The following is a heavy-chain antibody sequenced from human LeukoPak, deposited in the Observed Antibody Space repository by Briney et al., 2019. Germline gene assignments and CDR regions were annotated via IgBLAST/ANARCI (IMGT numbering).Heavy chain of an antibody. D-gene: IGHD3-22*01. V-gene: IGHV1-46*01. J-gene: IGHJ4*02. Sequence: ASVKVSCKASGYTFTSYYMHWVRQAPGPGLEWMGLINPSGGSTSYAQKFQGRVTMTRDTSTSTVYMKLSSLRSADTAVYYCARDLYPYYDGSGYLPDFWGQGTLVTVSS. CDR2: INPSGGST. CDR3: ARDLYPYYDGSGYLPDF. CDR1: GYTFTSYY.